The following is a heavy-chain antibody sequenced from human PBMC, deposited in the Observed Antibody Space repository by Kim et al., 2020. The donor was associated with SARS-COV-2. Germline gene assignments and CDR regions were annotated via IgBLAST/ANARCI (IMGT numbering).Heavy chain of an antibody. Sequence: GGALRLSCAASGFTFSSYSMNWVRQAPGKGLEWVSYISSSSSTIYYADSVKGRFTISRDNAKNSLYLQMNSLRDEDTAVYYCARARYYYDSSGTYYYYGMDVWGQGTTVTVSS. J-gene: IGHJ6*02. V-gene: IGHV3-48*02. CDR1: GFTFSSYS. D-gene: IGHD3-22*01. CDR3: ARARYYYDSSGTYYYYGMDV. CDR2: ISSSSSTI.